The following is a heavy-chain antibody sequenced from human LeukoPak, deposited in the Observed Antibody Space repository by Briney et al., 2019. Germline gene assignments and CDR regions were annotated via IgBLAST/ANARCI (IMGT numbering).Heavy chain of an antibody. Sequence: GGSLRLSCAASGFTFSSYGMHWVRQAPGKGLEWVAVIWYDGSDKYYADSVKGRFTISRDNSKNTLYLQMNSLRAEDTAVYYCARDGDCSSTSCYLAYWGQGTLVTVSS. D-gene: IGHD2-2*01. CDR3: ARDGDCSSTSCYLAY. CDR1: GFTFSSYG. V-gene: IGHV3-33*01. J-gene: IGHJ4*02. CDR2: IWYDGSDK.